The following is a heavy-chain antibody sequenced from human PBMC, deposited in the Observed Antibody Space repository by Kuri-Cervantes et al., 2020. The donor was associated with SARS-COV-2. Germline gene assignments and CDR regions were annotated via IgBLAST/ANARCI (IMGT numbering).Heavy chain of an antibody. CDR2: IYYSGST. Sequence: GSLRLSCTVSGDSITNYYWSWIRRPAGKGLEWIGYIYYSGSTNYNPSLKSRVTISVDTSKNQFSLKLSSVTAADTAVYYCARGTSYYDFWSGYYTGNYGMDVWGQGTTVTVSS. J-gene: IGHJ6*02. V-gene: IGHV4-59*01. CDR3: ARGTSYYDFWSGYYTGNYGMDV. D-gene: IGHD3-3*01. CDR1: GDSITNYY.